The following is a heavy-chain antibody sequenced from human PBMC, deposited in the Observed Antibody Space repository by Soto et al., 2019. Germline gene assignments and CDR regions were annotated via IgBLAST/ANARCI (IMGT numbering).Heavy chain of an antibody. CDR3: ASGLKYYDILTGYYFYGMDV. CDR1: GGSVSSGSYY. D-gene: IGHD3-9*01. J-gene: IGHJ6*02. CDR2: IYYSGST. Sequence: PSETLSLTCTVSGGSVSSGSYYWGWIRQPPGKGLEWIGYIYYSGSTNYNPSLKSRVTISVDTSKNQFSLKLSSVTAADTAVYYCASGLKYYDILTGYYFYGMDVWGQGTTVTVSS. V-gene: IGHV4-61*01.